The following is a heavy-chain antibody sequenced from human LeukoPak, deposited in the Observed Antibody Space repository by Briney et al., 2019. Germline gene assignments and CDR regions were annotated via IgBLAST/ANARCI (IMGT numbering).Heavy chain of an antibody. D-gene: IGHD3-22*01. V-gene: IGHV3-23*01. CDR1: GFPFSSYA. CDR2: ISGIGDTT. CDR3: ASDLYDTSGYYPDY. J-gene: IGHJ4*02. Sequence: GGSLRLSCAASGFPFSSYAMSWVRQAPGKGLQWVSAISGIGDTTYYADSVKGRFTISRDNSKNTLYLQMNSLRAEDTAVYYCASDLYDTSGYYPDYWGQGTLVTVSS.